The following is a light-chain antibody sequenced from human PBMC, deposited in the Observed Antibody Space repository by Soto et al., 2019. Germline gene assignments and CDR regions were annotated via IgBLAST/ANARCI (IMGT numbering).Light chain of an antibody. CDR2: DAS. CDR3: QQRSNWPPLT. J-gene: IGKJ4*01. V-gene: IGKV3-11*01. CDR1: QRVSRY. Sequence: EIVLTQSPATLSLSPGERATLSCRASQRVSRYLAWYQQKPGQAPRLLIYDASNRATGIPARFSGSGSGTEFTLTISSLEPEDFAVYYCQQRSNWPPLTFGGGTKVEIK.